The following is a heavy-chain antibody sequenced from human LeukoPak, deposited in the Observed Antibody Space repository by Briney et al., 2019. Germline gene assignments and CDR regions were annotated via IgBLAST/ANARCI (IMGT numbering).Heavy chain of an antibody. D-gene: IGHD3-3*01. CDR1: GYTFTSYY. Sequence: GASVKVSCKASGYTFTSYYMHWVRQAPGQGLEWMGIINPSGGSTSYAQKFQGRVTMTRDTSISTAYMELSRLRSDDTAVYYCARGRFLEIYGMDVWGQGTTVTVSS. V-gene: IGHV1-46*01. CDR3: ARGRFLEIYGMDV. CDR2: INPSGGST. J-gene: IGHJ6*02.